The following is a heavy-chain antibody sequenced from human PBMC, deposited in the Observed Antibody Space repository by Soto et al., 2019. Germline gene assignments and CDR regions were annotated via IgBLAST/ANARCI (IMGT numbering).Heavy chain of an antibody. V-gene: IGHV3-23*01. CDR2: ISGSGGST. CDR3: AKNGQALIWFGELSTDY. CDR1: GFTFSSYA. D-gene: IGHD3-10*01. J-gene: IGHJ4*02. Sequence: PGGSLRLSCAASGFTFSSYAMSWVRQAPGKGLEWVSAISGSGGSTYYADSVKGRFTISRDNSKNTLYLQMNSLRAEDTAVYYCAKNGQALIWFGELSTDYWGQGTLVTVSS.